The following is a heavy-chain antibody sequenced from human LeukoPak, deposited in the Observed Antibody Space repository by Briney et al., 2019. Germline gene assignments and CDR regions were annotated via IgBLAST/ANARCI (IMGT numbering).Heavy chain of an antibody. CDR3: AKDDSSGQRSH. Sequence: PSETLSLTCTVSGGSISSSSYYWGWIRQPPGKGLEWIGSIYYSGSTYYNPSLKSRVTISVDTSKNQFSLKLSSVTAEDTAVYYCAKDDSSGQRSHWGQGTLVTVSS. CDR1: GGSISSSSYY. D-gene: IGHD3-22*01. J-gene: IGHJ4*02. V-gene: IGHV4-39*07. CDR2: IYYSGST.